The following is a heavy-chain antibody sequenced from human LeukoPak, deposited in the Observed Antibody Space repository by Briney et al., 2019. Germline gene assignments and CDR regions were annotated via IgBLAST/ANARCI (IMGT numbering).Heavy chain of an antibody. Sequence: ASVKVSCKASGYTFTGYYMHWVRQAPGQGLEWMGWINPNSGGTNYAQKFQGRVTMTRDTSISTAYMELSRLRSDDTAVYYCARDLDLVFGVAPFDYWGQGTLVTVSS. V-gene: IGHV1-2*02. J-gene: IGHJ4*02. CDR1: GYTFTGYY. CDR2: INPNSGGT. CDR3: ARDLDLVFGVAPFDY. D-gene: IGHD3-3*01.